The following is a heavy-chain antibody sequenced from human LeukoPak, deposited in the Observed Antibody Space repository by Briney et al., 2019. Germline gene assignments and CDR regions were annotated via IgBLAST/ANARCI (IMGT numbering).Heavy chain of an antibody. Sequence: PSETLSLTCTVSGGSISNYYWSWIRQPAGKGLEWIGRINTSGSTNYNPSLKSRVTMSADTSKNQFSLQLSSVTATGTAVYYCARGRAVAEYWGQGILVTVSS. CDR3: ARGRAVAEY. CDR1: GGSISNYY. CDR2: INTSGST. J-gene: IGHJ4*02. D-gene: IGHD6-19*01. V-gene: IGHV4-4*07.